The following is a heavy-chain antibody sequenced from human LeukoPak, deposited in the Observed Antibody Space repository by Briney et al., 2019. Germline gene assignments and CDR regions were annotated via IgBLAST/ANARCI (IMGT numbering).Heavy chain of an antibody. Sequence: PGGSLRPSCVPSGFAFNTFAMNWVRQAPGKGLEWVSGISASGSRTYYGNSVKGRFTISRDNSKNTLFLQMNNLRGEDTARYFCARDQSPHYYDSSGYGAFNLWGQGTMVTVSS. D-gene: IGHD3-22*01. J-gene: IGHJ3*01. V-gene: IGHV3-23*01. CDR1: GFAFNTFA. CDR3: ARDQSPHYYDSSGYGAFNL. CDR2: ISASGSRT.